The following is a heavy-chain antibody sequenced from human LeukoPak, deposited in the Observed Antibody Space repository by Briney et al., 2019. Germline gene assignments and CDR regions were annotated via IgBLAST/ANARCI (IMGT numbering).Heavy chain of an antibody. CDR1: GGSFSGYY. V-gene: IGHV4-34*01. CDR3: ARGGGWLPDY. Sequence: PSETLSLTCAVYGGSFSGYYWSWIRQPPGKGLEWIGEINHSGSTNYNPSLKNRVTISVDTSKNQFSLKLSSVTAADTAVYYCARGGGWLPDYWGQGTLVTVSS. CDR2: INHSGST. J-gene: IGHJ4*02. D-gene: IGHD3-22*01.